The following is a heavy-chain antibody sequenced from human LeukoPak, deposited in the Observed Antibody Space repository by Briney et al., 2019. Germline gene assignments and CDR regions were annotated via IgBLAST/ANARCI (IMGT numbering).Heavy chain of an antibody. J-gene: IGHJ4*02. D-gene: IGHD6-25*01. V-gene: IGHV1-69*13. CDR2: IIPIFGTA. Sequence: ASVKVSCKASGYTFTNYYMHWVRQAPGQGLEWMGGIIPIFGTANYAQKFQGRVTITADESTSTAYMELSSLRSEDTAVYYCARDSPAFDYWGQGTLVTVSS. CDR1: GYTFTNYY. CDR3: ARDSPAFDY.